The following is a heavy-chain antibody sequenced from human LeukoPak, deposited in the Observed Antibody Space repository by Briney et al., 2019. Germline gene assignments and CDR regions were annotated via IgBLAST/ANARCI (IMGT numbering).Heavy chain of an antibody. CDR1: GGTFSSYA. Sequence: ASVKVSCKASGGTFSSYAISWVRQAPGQGLEWMGRIIPILGIANYAQKFQGRVTITADKSTSTAYMELCSLRSEDTAVYYCASGSSSVDCWGQGTLVTVSS. CDR3: ASGSSSVDC. CDR2: IIPILGIA. V-gene: IGHV1-69*04. D-gene: IGHD6-13*01. J-gene: IGHJ4*02.